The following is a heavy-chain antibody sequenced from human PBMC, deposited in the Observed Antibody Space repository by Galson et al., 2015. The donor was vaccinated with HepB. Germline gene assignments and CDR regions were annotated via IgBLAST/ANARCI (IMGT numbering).Heavy chain of an antibody. J-gene: IGHJ4*02. Sequence: SLRLSCAASGFTFTDYWMSWVRQAPGKGLEWVANINEDGSEEYYGDSVGGRVTIFRDNAKNSLYLQMNSLRAEDTAVFYCARRSGDPFDYWGQGTLVAVSS. CDR1: GFTFTDYW. V-gene: IGHV3-7*03. CDR2: INEDGSEE. CDR3: ARRSGDPFDY. D-gene: IGHD7-27*01.